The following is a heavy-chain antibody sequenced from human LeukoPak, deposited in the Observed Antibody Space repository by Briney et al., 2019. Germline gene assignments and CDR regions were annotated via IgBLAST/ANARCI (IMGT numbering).Heavy chain of an antibody. V-gene: IGHV1-2*02. D-gene: IGHD4-17*01. CDR1: GYAFTGYH. Sequence: ASVKVSCKASGYAFTGYHLHWVRQAPGQGLEWMGWINPNSGGTNYAQKFQGRVTMTRDTSISTAYMELSRLRSDDTAVYYCATPYGEDAFDIWGQGTMVTVSS. CDR3: ATPYGEDAFDI. CDR2: INPNSGGT. J-gene: IGHJ3*02.